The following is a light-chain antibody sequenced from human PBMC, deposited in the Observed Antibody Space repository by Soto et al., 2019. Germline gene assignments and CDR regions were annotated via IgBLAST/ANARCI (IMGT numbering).Light chain of an antibody. V-gene: IGKV3-20*01. J-gene: IGKJ5*01. Sequence: EIVFTKSPGTPSLSPGERATLSCNVRQSVSSSYLAWYQQKPGQAPRLLIYTASSSATGIPDRFSGSGSGRDFSLTISRLEPEDYAVYYCQQYRSSPIPFGRGTRLEIK. CDR3: QQYRSSPIP. CDR2: TAS. CDR1: QSVSSSY.